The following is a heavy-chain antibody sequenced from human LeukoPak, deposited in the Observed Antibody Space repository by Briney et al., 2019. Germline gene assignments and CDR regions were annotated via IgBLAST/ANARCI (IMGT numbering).Heavy chain of an antibody. CDR3: AKDLMLESSPQYGMDV. CDR2: INDDGSDT. V-gene: IGHV3-74*01. CDR1: GFTFKLYW. Sequence: GGSLRLSCAASGFTFKLYWMHWVRQVPGKRPGWVSRINDDGSDTIYADSVRGRFTISRDNSKNTLYVQMNSLRAEDTAVYYCAKDLMLESSPQYGMDVWGQGTTVTVSS. J-gene: IGHJ6*02. D-gene: IGHD3-3*01.